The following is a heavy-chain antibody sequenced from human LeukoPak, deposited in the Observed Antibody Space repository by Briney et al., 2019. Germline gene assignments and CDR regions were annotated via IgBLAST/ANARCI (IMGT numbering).Heavy chain of an antibody. V-gene: IGHV3-30*18. J-gene: IGHJ6*02. CDR2: ISYDGHNE. Sequence: GGSLRLSCAASGYTFSSYGMHWVRQAPGKGLEWVAVISYDGHNEYYADSVKGRFTISRDNSKNTVYVQMNSLRAEDTAVYYCAKGVGYGGMDVWGQGTTVTVSS. CDR1: GYTFSSYG. D-gene: IGHD2-8*01. CDR3: AKGVGYGGMDV.